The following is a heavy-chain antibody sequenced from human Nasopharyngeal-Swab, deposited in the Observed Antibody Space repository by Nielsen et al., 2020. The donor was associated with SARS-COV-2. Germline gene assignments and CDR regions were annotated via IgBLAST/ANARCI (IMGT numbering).Heavy chain of an antibody. CDR1: GFTFSTYD. Sequence: GESLKISCAASGFTFSTYDMHWVRQGTGKGLEWVSAIGIAGDPYYAGSVKGRFTISRENAKNSLYLQMNSLRAGDTAVYYCARGGRGSQYYMDVWGKGTTVTVSS. CDR3: ARGGRGSQYYMDV. CDR2: IGIAGDP. D-gene: IGHD1-26*01. V-gene: IGHV3-13*05. J-gene: IGHJ6*03.